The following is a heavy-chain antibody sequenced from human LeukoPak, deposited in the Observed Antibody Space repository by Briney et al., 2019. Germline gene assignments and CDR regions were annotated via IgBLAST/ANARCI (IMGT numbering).Heavy chain of an antibody. Sequence: SETLSLTCSISGGSISPYCWNWIRHPPGKGLEWVGHIYYSGSTNYNPSLKSRVTISLDTSKNQFSLKLTSVTAADTAMYYCARQMYTGTYPSWVDRWGQGTLVTVSS. D-gene: IGHD1-26*01. CDR2: IYYSGST. V-gene: IGHV4-59*01. CDR1: GGSISPYC. CDR3: ARQMYTGTYPSWVDR. J-gene: IGHJ5*02.